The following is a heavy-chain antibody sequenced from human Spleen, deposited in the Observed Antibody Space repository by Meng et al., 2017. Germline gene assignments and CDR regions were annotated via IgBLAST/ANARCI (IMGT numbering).Heavy chain of an antibody. CDR1: GCTFNSYW. CDR3: ARVPHSITWYGATTNFDY. D-gene: IGHD6-13*01. Sequence: GESLKISCAASGCTFNSYWMHWVRQAPGKGLVWVSRIDSDGSSPTYADSVKARFPITRDNDKNTLYLQKNSPRAEDTAVYYCARVPHSITWYGATTNFDYWGQGTLVTVSS. J-gene: IGHJ4*02. V-gene: IGHV3-74*01. CDR2: IDSDGSSP.